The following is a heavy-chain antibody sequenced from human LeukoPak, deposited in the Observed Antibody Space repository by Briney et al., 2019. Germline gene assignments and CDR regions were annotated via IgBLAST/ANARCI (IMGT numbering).Heavy chain of an antibody. V-gene: IGHV3-23*01. CDR2: ISGSDGST. J-gene: IGHJ6*03. D-gene: IGHD3-9*01. CDR3: AKVRYSYYYYYYMDV. CDR1: GFTFSSYA. Sequence: GGSLRLSCAASGFTFSSYAMSWVRQAPGKGLEWVSAISGSDGSTYYADSVKGRFTISRDNSKNTLYLQMNSLRAEDTAVYYCAKVRYSYYYYYYMDVWGKGTTVTVSS.